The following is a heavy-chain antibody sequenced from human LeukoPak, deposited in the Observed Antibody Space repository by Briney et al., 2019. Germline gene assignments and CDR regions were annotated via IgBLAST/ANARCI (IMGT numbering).Heavy chain of an antibody. CDR3: ARGRGGTIIRGYLDS. CDR1: VYTFTNFD. V-gene: IGHV1-8*01. CDR2: VNTNSGGT. Sequence: ASVKVPCKASVYTFTNFDIMWVRQATGQGLEWMGWVNTNSGGTGYAQKFQGRVSMTRDTSIGTAYMELSSLRSEDTAIYYCARGRGGTIIRGYLDSWGQGTLVSVSS. J-gene: IGHJ4*02. D-gene: IGHD3-10*01.